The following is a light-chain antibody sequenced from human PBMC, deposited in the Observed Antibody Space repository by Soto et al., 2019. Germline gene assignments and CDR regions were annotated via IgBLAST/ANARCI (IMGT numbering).Light chain of an antibody. CDR1: QGISSY. V-gene: IGKV1-8*01. CDR3: QQYYSYPGT. J-gene: IGKJ1*01. CDR2: AAS. Sequence: ALRMTQSPSSLSASTGDRVTITCRASQGISSYLAWYQQKPGKAPKLLIYAASTLQSGVPSRFSGSGSGTDFTLTISCLQSEDVATYYCQQYYSYPGTFGQGTKVDIK.